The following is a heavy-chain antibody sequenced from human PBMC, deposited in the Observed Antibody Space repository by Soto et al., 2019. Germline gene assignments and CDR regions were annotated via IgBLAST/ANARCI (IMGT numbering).Heavy chain of an antibody. CDR1: GFTFSSYG. CDR3: AKDGPITMVRGVSRYYYGMDV. CDR2: ISYDGSNK. V-gene: IGHV3-30*18. Sequence: QVQLVESGGGVVQPGRSLRLSCAASGFTFSSYGMHWVRQAPGKGLEWVAVISYDGSNKYYADSVKGRFTISRDNSKNTLYLQMNSLRAEDTAVYYCAKDGPITMVRGVSRYYYGMDVWGQGTTVTVSS. D-gene: IGHD3-10*01. J-gene: IGHJ6*02.